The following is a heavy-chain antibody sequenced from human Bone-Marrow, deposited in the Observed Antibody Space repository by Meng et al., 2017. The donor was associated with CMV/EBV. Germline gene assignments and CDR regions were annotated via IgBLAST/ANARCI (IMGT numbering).Heavy chain of an antibody. CDR1: GGSISSYY. CDR3: ARDIDPYSSSWAFDY. V-gene: IGHV4-4*07. Sequence: SETLSLTCTGSGGSISSYYWRWIRQPAGKGLEWIGRIYTSGSTNYNPSLKSRVTISVDTSKNQFSLKLSSVTAADMAVYYCARDIDPYSSSWAFDYWGQGTLVTVSS. J-gene: IGHJ4*02. D-gene: IGHD6-13*01. CDR2: IYTSGST.